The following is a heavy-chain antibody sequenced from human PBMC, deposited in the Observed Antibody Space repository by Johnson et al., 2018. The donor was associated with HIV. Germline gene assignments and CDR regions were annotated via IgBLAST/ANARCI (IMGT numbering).Heavy chain of an antibody. J-gene: IGHJ3*02. CDR2: IWYDGSNK. D-gene: IGHD7-27*01. CDR1: GFTFSSYG. CDR3: AKDLGTGDDAFDI. Sequence: QVQLVESGGGVDQPGRSLRLSCAASGFTFSSYGMHWVRQAPGKGLEWVAVIWYDGSNKYYADSVKGRFTISRDNSKNTLYLQMNSLRAEDTAVYYCAKDLGTGDDAFDIWGQGTMVTVSS. V-gene: IGHV3-33*06.